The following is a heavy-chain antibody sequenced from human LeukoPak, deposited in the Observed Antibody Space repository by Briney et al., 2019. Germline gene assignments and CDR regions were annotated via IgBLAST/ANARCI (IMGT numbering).Heavy chain of an antibody. V-gene: IGHV3-20*04. CDR3: AKGGRYSSSLLDY. D-gene: IGHD6-13*01. J-gene: IGHJ4*02. CDR1: GFTFDDYG. CDR2: INWNGGST. Sequence: GGSLRLSCAASGFTFDDYGMSWVRQAPGKGLEWVSGINWNGGSTGYADSVKGRFTISRDNSKNTLYLQMNSLRAEDTAVYYCAKGGRYSSSLLDYWGQGTLVTVSS.